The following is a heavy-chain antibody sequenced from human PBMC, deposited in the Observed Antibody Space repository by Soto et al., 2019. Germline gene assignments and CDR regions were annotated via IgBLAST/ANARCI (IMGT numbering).Heavy chain of an antibody. J-gene: IGHJ5*02. Sequence: ASVKVSCKASGYAFTSYAMHWVRQAPGQRLEWMGWINAGNGNTKYSQKFQGRVTITRDTSASTAYMELSSLRSEDTAVYYCARGLSMTTVTSTLSNWFDPWGQGTLVTVSS. CDR1: GYAFTSYA. D-gene: IGHD4-17*01. CDR3: ARGLSMTTVTSTLSNWFDP. V-gene: IGHV1-3*01. CDR2: INAGNGNT.